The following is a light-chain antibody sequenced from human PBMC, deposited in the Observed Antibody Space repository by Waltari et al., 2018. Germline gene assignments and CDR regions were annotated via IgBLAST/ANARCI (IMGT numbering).Light chain of an antibody. V-gene: IGKV3-20*01. CDR3: QQYSSSVMYT. Sequence: VLTQAPDTLSLSPGERATLSCRASQSVSRSRLAWYQHKPGQAPRLLMYAASTRATGIPDRYSGSGSGTDFSLSISRVEPEDFAVYYCQQYSSSVMYTFGQGTKLEIK. CDR1: QSVSRSR. J-gene: IGKJ2*01. CDR2: AAS.